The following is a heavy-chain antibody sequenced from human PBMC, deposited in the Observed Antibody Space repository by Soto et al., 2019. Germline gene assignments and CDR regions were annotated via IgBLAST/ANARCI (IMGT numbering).Heavy chain of an antibody. Sequence: QVQLVQSGAEVKKPGASVKVSCKASDYTFTSYGISWVRQAPGQGLEWMGWISAYNGNTNYAQNFQGRVTMTTDTSTSTAYMELRSPRSDDTAVYFCVRHLAVAQIGYRGQGTMVTVSS. CDR2: ISAYNGNT. V-gene: IGHV1-18*01. CDR1: DYTFTSYG. CDR3: VRHLAVAQIGY. J-gene: IGHJ4*02. D-gene: IGHD6-19*01.